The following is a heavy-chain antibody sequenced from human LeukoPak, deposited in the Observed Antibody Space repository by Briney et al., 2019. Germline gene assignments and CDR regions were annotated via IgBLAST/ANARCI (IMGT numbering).Heavy chain of an antibody. CDR1: GYSFTSYW. V-gene: IGHV5-51*01. CDR2: IYPGDSDT. Sequence: GESLKISCKGSGYSFTSYWIGWVRQMPGKGLEWMGIIYPGDSDTRYSPSFQGQVTISADKSISTAYLQWSSLKASDTAMYYCARLGMVGGYSYGHLDYWGQGTLVTVSS. J-gene: IGHJ4*02. CDR3: ARLGMVGGYSYGHLDY. D-gene: IGHD5-18*01.